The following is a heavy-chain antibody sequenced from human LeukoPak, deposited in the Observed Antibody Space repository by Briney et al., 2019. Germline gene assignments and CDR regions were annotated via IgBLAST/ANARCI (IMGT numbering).Heavy chain of an antibody. CDR1: GFTFSSYE. CDR3: AKDDALIRFYN. D-gene: IGHD2/OR15-2a*01. CDR2: VTGSADTT. Sequence: PPGGSLRLSCAASGFTFSSYEMNWVRLAPGKGLEWVSGVTGSADTTFYADSVKGRFTISRDNSKNTLFLQINSLRAEDTAFYYCAKDDALIRFYNWGQGTQVTVSS. V-gene: IGHV3-23*01. J-gene: IGHJ4*02.